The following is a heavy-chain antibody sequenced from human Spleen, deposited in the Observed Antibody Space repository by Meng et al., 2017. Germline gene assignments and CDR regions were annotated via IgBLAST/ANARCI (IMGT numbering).Heavy chain of an antibody. CDR1: GYTFTGHY. D-gene: IGHD1-14*01. V-gene: IGHV1-2*02. J-gene: IGHJ4*02. Sequence: ASVKVSCKASGYTFTGHYMHWVRQAPGQGLEWMGKIVPLSGLPNYAQKFRGRVTITADRSTSTVYMELSSLTSEDSGVYYCASSPGTTLDNWGQGTLVTVSS. CDR3: ASSPGTTLDN. CDR2: IVPLSGLP.